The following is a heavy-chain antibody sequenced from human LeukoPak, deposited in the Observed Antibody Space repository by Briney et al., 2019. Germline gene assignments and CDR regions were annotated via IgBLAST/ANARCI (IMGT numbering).Heavy chain of an antibody. CDR2: ISGSAGTT. CDR3: AKMSGYGSSSGRGYYFDY. V-gene: IGHV3-23*01. J-gene: IGHJ4*02. Sequence: GGSLRLSCAASGFTFSSYAMTWVRQAPGKGLEWVSVISGSAGTTYYADSVKGRFTISRDNSKNTLYLQMNSLRAEDTAVYHCAKMSGYGSSSGRGYYFDYWGQGTLVTVSS. CDR1: GFTFSSYA. D-gene: IGHD6-6*01.